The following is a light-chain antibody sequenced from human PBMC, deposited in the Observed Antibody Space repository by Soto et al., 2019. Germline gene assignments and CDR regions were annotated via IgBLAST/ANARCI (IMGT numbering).Light chain of an antibody. Sequence: QSVLTQPPSASGTPGQRVTISCSGSSSNIGSNPVDWYQQLPGTAPKLLIYSNNQRPSGVPDRFSGSKSGTSASLAISGLQSEDEADYYCAAWDDSLYGVIFGGGTQLTVL. CDR1: SSNIGSNP. CDR3: AAWDDSLYGVI. J-gene: IGLJ2*01. CDR2: SNN. V-gene: IGLV1-44*01.